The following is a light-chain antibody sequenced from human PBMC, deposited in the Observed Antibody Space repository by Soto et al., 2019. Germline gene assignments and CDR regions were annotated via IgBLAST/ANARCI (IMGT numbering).Light chain of an antibody. Sequence: EIVLTQSPATLSLSPGERATLSCRASQSVSSYLAWYQQKPGQAPRLLIYDASNRATGIPARFSGSGSGTDFPLTISSLEPEDFAVYYCRQRSNWPPYTFGQGTKLEIK. CDR1: QSVSSY. J-gene: IGKJ2*01. CDR3: RQRSNWPPYT. V-gene: IGKV3-11*01. CDR2: DAS.